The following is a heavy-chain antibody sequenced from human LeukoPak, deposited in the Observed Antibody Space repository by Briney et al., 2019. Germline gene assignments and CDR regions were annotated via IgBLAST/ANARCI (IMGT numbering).Heavy chain of an antibody. J-gene: IGHJ4*02. D-gene: IGHD4-17*01. V-gene: IGHV3-30-3*01. CDR3: ARDPYGTLPDDY. Sequence: GGSLRLSCAASGFTFSSYAMHWVRQAPGKGLEWVAVISYDGSNKYYADSVKGRFTISRDNSKNTLYLQMNSLRAEDTAVYYCARDPYGTLPDDYWGQGTLVTVSS. CDR1: GFTFSSYA. CDR2: ISYDGSNK.